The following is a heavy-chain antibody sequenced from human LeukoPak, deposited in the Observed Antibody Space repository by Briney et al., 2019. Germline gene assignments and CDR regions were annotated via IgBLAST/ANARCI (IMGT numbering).Heavy chain of an antibody. CDR1: GFTFSSYV. CDR3: AKRGVWYFGN. J-gene: IGHJ4*02. CDR2: IASSGGDT. D-gene: IGHD3-16*01. Sequence: GGSLRLSCAASGFTFSSYVMSWVRQAPGKGLEWVSSIASSGGDTYYADSVKGRFTISRDNSKNTLYLQMSSLRVEDSAVYYCAKRGVWYFGNWGQGTQVTVSS. V-gene: IGHV3-23*01.